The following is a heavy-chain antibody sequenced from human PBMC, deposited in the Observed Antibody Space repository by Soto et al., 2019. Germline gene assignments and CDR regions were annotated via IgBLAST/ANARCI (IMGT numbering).Heavy chain of an antibody. CDR1: GFTFSSYA. Sequence: VQLLESGGGLVQPGGSLRLSCAASGFTFSSYAMSWVRQPPGKGLQWVSHISGSGGSTYYADSVRGRFTISRDNSNNPLYLQMNTRGAEDTAIFYCAKVGEYPSLDAFDIWGQGKMVTVSS. CDR2: ISGSGGST. J-gene: IGHJ3*02. CDR3: AKVGEYPSLDAFDI. D-gene: IGHD3-10*01. V-gene: IGHV3-23*01.